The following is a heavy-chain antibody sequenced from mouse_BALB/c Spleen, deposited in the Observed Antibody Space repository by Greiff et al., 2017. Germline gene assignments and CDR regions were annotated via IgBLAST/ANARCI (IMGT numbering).Heavy chain of an antibody. J-gene: IGHJ1*01. D-gene: IGHD2-3*01. CDR1: GFTFNTYA. Sequence: GGGLVQPKGSLKLSCAASGFTFNTYAMTWVRQAPGKGLEWVARIRSKSNNYATYYADSVKDRFTISRDDSQSMLYLQMNNLKTEDTAMYYCVRRGWLGYFDVWGAGTTVTVSS. CDR3: VRRGWLGYFDV. V-gene: IGHV10-1*02. CDR2: IRSKSNNYAT.